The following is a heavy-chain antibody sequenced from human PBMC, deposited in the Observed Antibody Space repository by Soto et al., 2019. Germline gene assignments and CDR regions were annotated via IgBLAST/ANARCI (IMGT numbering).Heavy chain of an antibody. CDR2: IHPGDSVT. CDR1: GYSFTSYW. J-gene: IGHJ6*01. CDR3: ARLSGTASSTYGMDV. V-gene: IGHV5-51*01. D-gene: IGHD1-1*01. Sequence: PVESLTISCEVSGYSFTSYWIVWVLQMPGKGLEWMGIIHPGDSVTRYSPSFQGQVTISADKSISSAYLQWSSLRSSDTAIYYCARLSGTASSTYGMDVWGQGTTVTVSS.